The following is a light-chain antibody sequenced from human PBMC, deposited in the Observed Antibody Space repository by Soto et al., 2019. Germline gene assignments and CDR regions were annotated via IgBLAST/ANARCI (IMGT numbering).Light chain of an antibody. CDR3: QPANSFPFS. CDR1: QGNSIW. J-gene: IGKJ3*01. V-gene: IGKV1D-12*01. Sequence: DIQMTQSPSSVSASVGDRVTITCRASQGNSIWLAWYQQKPGTASQLLIYAASSLQSGLPSRFSGSGSGTDFTLTISSLQPEDFVHDYCQPANSFPFSFGPGNKVYIK. CDR2: AAS.